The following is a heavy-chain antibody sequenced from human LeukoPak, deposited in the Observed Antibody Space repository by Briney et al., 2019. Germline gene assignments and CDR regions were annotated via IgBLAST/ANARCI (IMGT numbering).Heavy chain of an antibody. CDR1: GFTFNTYI. D-gene: IGHD6-19*01. V-gene: IGHV3-21*01. Sequence: GGSLRLSCAASGFTFNTYIMHWVRQAPGKGLEWLSSIGGSSTYIHYAASLKGRFSISRDNAKNSLYLQVNSLRAEDTGVYYCARGGNSAWLDPPLPPDYWGQGTLVIVSS. CDR2: IGGSSTYI. CDR3: ARGGNSAWLDPPLPPDY. J-gene: IGHJ4*02.